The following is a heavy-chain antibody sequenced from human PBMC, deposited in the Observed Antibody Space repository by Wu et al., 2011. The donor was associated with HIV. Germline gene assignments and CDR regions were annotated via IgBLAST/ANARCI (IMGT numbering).Heavy chain of an antibody. J-gene: IGHJ6*03. CDR3: ARGDGITSFYYMDI. CDR2: ISAYSGQT. Sequence: QVQLVQSGAEVKKPGASVKVSCKASGYTFSSYGINWVRQAPGQGLEWMGWISAYSGQTNYAQKFQGRVTLVTDTSTSTANMELRRLRSDDTAVYYCARGDGITSFYYMDIWGTGTTVTVSS. CDR1: GYTFSSYG. V-gene: IGHV1-18*01. D-gene: IGHD1-14*01.